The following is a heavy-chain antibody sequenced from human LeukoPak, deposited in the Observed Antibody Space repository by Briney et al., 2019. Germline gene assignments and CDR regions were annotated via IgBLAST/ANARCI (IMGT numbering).Heavy chain of an antibody. CDR3: ARGAGYSSSKIDY. Sequence: SETLSLTCTVSGGSISSSRYYWGWIRQPPGKGLEWIGEINHSGSTNYNPSLKSRVTISVDTSKNQFSLKLSSVTAADTAVYYCARGAGYSSSKIDYWGQGTLVTVSS. J-gene: IGHJ4*02. CDR2: INHSGST. V-gene: IGHV4-39*07. CDR1: GGSISSSRYY. D-gene: IGHD6-13*01.